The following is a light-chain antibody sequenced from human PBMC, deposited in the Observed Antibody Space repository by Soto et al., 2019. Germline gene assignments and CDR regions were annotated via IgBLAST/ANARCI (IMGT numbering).Light chain of an antibody. CDR3: QQYGSSPPVT. J-gene: IGKJ4*01. V-gene: IGKV3-20*01. CDR1: QSVSSY. CDR2: GAS. Sequence: EIVLTQSPATLSVSPGERATLSCRASQSVSSYLAWYQQKPGQAPRLLIYGASSRATGIPDRFSGSGSGTDFTLTISRLEPEDFVVYYCQQYGSSPPVTFGGGTKVDIK.